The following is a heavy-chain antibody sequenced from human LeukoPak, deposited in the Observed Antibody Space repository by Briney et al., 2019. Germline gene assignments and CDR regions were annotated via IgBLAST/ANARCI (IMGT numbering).Heavy chain of an antibody. CDR1: GGSISSYY. V-gene: IGHV4-34*01. Sequence: PSETLSLTCTVSGGSISSYYWSWIRQPPGKGLEWIGEIDHTGITKYNPSLESRVRILADSSRRQFSLKLTSVTAADTAVYYCARDSIAAAGTLDYWGQGTLVTVSS. J-gene: IGHJ4*02. D-gene: IGHD6-13*01. CDR3: ARDSIAAAGTLDY. CDR2: IDHTGIT.